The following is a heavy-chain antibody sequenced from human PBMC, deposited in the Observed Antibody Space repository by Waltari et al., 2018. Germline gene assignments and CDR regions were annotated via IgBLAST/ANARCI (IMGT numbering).Heavy chain of an antibody. CDR3: ARWAGYCSRASCHLYFDY. V-gene: IGHV4-61*03. CDR1: GDSVTNGHYY. CDR2: IYDSVSA. D-gene: IGHD2-2*01. J-gene: IGHJ4*02. Sequence: QLQLQESGPGLVKPSDTLSLTCIVSGDSVTNGHYYWSWIRQPPGKGLEWFGYIYDSVSAAYTPSPKSRLTMSVDTSKNHFSLRLRSVTSADTAVYYCARWAGYCSRASCHLYFDYWGQGTLVTVSA.